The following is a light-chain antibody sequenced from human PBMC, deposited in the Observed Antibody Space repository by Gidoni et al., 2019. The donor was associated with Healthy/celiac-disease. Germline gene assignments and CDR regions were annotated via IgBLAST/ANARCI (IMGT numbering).Light chain of an antibody. J-gene: IGKJ1*01. CDR1: QSVSSTY. Sequence: IVLTQSPGTLSLSPGERATFSCRASQSVSSTYLAWYQQKPGQAPRLLIYGASSRATGIPDRFSGSGSGTDFTLTISRLEPEDFVVYYCQQYGSSPWTFGQGTKVEIK. CDR2: GAS. CDR3: QQYGSSPWT. V-gene: IGKV3-20*01.